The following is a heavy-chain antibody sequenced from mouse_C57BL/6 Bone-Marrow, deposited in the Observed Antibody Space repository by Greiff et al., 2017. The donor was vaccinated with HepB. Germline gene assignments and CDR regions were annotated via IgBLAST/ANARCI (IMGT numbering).Heavy chain of an antibody. CDR2: FYPGSGSI. CDR1: GYTFTEYT. J-gene: IGHJ3*01. Sequence: QVHVKQSGAELVKPGASVKLSCKASGYTFTEYTIHWVKQRSGQGLEWIGWFYPGSGSIKYNEKFKDKATLTADKSSSTVYMVLSRLTSEDSAVYFCARHEEGYYYGSPWFAYWGQGTLVTVSA. D-gene: IGHD1-1*01. V-gene: IGHV1-62-2*01. CDR3: ARHEEGYYYGSPWFAY.